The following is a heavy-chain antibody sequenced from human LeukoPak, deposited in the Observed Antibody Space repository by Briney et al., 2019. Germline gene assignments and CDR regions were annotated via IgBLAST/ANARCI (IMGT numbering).Heavy chain of an antibody. J-gene: IGHJ5*02. CDR3: ARQEDYYDSSGYYYH. CDR1: GSRFTSYW. D-gene: IGHD3-22*01. CDR2: IYPGDSDT. Sequence: GESLKISCKGSGSRFTSYWIGWVRQMPGKGLEWMGIIYPGDSDTRYSPSFQGQVTISADKSISTAYLQWSSLKASDTAMYYCARQEDYYDSSGYYYHWGQGTLVTVSS. V-gene: IGHV5-51*01.